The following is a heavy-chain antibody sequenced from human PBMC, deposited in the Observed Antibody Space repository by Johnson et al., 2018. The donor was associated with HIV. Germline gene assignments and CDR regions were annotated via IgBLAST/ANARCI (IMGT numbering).Heavy chain of an antibody. J-gene: IGHJ3*02. CDR1: GITFSSYG. Sequence: QVQLVESGGGLVQPGGSLRLSCAASGITFSSYGMHWVRQAPGKGLEWVAFIRYDGSNKYYADSVKGRFTISRDNSKNTLYLQMNSLRPEDTAVYYCARSSGSYGTASFDIWGQGTMVTVSS. V-gene: IGHV3-30*02. D-gene: IGHD3-22*01. CDR3: ARSSGSYGTASFDI. CDR2: IRYDGSNK.